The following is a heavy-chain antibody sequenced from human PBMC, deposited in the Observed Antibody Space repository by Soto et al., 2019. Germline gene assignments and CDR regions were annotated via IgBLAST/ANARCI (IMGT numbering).Heavy chain of an antibody. V-gene: IGHV3-30-3*01. CDR2: ISYDGSNK. D-gene: IGHD1-26*01. CDR3: AGGGASGAPGGVFDG. J-gene: IGHJ3*01. Sequence: QVQLVESGGGVVQPGRSLRLSCAASGFTFSSYAMHWVRQAPGKGLEWVAVISYDGSNKYYADSVKGRFTISRDNSKNPVIMQRKGLGVEETGVFYCAGGGASGAPGGVFDGGGQGKMVPVSS. CDR1: GFTFSSYA.